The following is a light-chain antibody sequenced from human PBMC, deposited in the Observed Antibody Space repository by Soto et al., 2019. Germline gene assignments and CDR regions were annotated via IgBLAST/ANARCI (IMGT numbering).Light chain of an antibody. CDR3: GTWDSSLIAL. CDR2: ENS. CDR1: SSKIGSND. V-gene: IGLV1-51*02. J-gene: IGLJ1*01. Sequence: QCVLTQPPSVSAAPGQKVTISCSGNSSKIGSNDVSWYQQLPGKAPKLLIYENSQRPSGIPDRFSGSKPGTSATLGITGLQTGDEADYYCGTWDSSLIALFGTGTKVTVL.